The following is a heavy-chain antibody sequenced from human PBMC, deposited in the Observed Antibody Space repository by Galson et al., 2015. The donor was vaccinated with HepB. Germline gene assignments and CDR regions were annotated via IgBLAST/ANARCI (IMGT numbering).Heavy chain of an antibody. CDR2: ISGSGGST. CDR3: ANPLQYFDWLPFDY. CDR1: GFTFSSYA. V-gene: IGHV3-23*01. J-gene: IGHJ4*02. Sequence: SLRLSCAASGFTFSSYAMSWVRQAPGKGLEWVSAISGSGGSTYYADSVKGRFTISRDNSKNTLYLQMNSLRAEDTAIYYCANPLQYFDWLPFDYWGQGTLVTVSS. D-gene: IGHD3-9*01.